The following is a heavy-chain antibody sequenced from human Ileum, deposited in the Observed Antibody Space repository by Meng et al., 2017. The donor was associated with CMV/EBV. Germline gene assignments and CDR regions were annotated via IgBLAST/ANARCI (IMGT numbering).Heavy chain of an antibody. J-gene: IGHJ6*02. CDR1: GFTIGDYA. D-gene: IGHD2-2*01. CDR3: TRDLVVVRPAAKLNYYYNGMDV. V-gene: IGHV3-49*04. CDR2: IGSKAYGGTT. Sequence: GSSLKISCTASGFTIGDYAMRWVRQAPGKGLEWVSFIGSKAYGGTTEYAASVKGRFTISRDDSKSIAYLQMNSLKTEDTAVYYCTRDLVVVRPAAKLNYYYNGMDVWGQGTTVTVSS.